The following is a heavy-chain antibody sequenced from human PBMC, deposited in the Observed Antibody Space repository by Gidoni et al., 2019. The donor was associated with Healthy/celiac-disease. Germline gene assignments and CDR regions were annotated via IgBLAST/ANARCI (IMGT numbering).Heavy chain of an antibody. CDR1: GFTFGDYA. J-gene: IGHJ4*02. CDR3: TRGSSSSRLLY. D-gene: IGHD6-13*01. V-gene: IGHV3-49*03. Sequence: EVQLVESGGGLVQPGRSLRLSCRTSGFTFGDYAMSWFRQAPGKGLQWVGFIRSKAYGATTQYAASLKGRFTISRDDSKSIVYLQMISLQTEDTAVYYCTRGSSSSRLLYWGQGTLVTVSS. CDR2: IRSKAYGATT.